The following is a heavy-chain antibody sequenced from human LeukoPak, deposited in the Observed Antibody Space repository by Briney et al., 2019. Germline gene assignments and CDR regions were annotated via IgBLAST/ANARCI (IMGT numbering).Heavy chain of an antibody. J-gene: IGHJ6*03. Sequence: GGSLRLSCAASGFTFSDYIMDWVRQAPGKGLEWVGRIRRRRNGYTTEFAASVKGRFTISRDDSKNTLYLQMNSLKTEDTAVYYCTTGPPYCSSTSCYFTYYYYYYYMDVWGKGTTVTVSS. CDR2: IRRRRNGYTT. CDR3: TTGPPYCSSTSCYFTYYYYYYYMDV. D-gene: IGHD2-2*01. V-gene: IGHV3-72*01. CDR1: GFTFSDYI.